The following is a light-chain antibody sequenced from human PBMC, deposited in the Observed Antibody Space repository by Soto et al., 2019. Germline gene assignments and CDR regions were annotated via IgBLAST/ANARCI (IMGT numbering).Light chain of an antibody. CDR1: SSDVGSHNL. CDR3: CSYAGTSTFYV. J-gene: IGLJ1*01. Sequence: QSALTQPASVSGSPGQSITISCTGTSSDVGSHNLVSWYQEHPDKAPKLMIYEVSKRPSGVSNRFSGSKSGNTASLTISGLQAEDEADYYCCSYAGTSTFYVFGTGTKLNVL. V-gene: IGLV2-23*02. CDR2: EVS.